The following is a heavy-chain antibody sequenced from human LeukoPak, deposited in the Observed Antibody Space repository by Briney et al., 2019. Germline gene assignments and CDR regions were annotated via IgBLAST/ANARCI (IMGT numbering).Heavy chain of an antibody. Sequence: SETLSLTCAVYGGSFSGYYWSWIRQPPGKGLEWIGEINHSGSTNCNPSLKSRVTISVDTSKNQFSLKLSSVTAADTAVYYCARGGYSYGYIDYWGQGTLVTVSS. D-gene: IGHD5-18*01. V-gene: IGHV4-34*01. CDR3: ARGGYSYGYIDY. CDR1: GGSFSGYY. CDR2: INHSGST. J-gene: IGHJ4*02.